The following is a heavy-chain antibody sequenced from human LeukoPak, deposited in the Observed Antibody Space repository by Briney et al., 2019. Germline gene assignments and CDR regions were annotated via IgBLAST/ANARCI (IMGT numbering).Heavy chain of an antibody. Sequence: SQTLSLTCVISGDGVSSNSAAWNWTRQSPSRGLEWLGRTYYRSTWYNDYAVSVKSRITINPDTSKNQFSLQLNSVTPEDTAVYYCAGGTGVFDYWGQGTLVTVSS. CDR1: GDGVSSNSAA. J-gene: IGHJ4*02. V-gene: IGHV6-1*01. CDR2: TYYRSTWYN. D-gene: IGHD7-27*01. CDR3: AGGTGVFDY.